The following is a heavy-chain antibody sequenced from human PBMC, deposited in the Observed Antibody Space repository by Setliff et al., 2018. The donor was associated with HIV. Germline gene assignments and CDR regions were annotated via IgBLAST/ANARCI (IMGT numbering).Heavy chain of an antibody. CDR3: ARQRDRFGEFEY. J-gene: IGHJ4*02. CDR2: IYSSGST. Sequence: PSETLSLTCTVSGGSISSYYWSRIRQPPGKGLEWIGYIYSSGSTNYNPSLKSRVSISVDTSKSQLSLQLRSVTAADTAVYCCARQRDRFGEFEYWGQGTPVTVSS. CDR1: GGSISSYY. D-gene: IGHD3-10*01. V-gene: IGHV4-4*09.